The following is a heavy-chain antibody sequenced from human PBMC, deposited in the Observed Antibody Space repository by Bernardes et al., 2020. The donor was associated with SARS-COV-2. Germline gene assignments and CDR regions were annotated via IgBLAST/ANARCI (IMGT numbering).Heavy chain of an antibody. CDR1: GGSVSDHF. CDR2: NNPRGST. V-gene: IGHV4-34*01. J-gene: IGHJ4*02. Sequence: SETLSLTCAVYGGSVSDHFWSWIRQPPGKGLEWIGENNPRGSTNYNPSLTSRVTIPVDTSKNQFSLILSSVTAADTAVYYFEGLRQSTGGHYFTFDSWGQGTLVTDSS. CDR3: EGLRQSTGGHYFTFDS. D-gene: IGHD2-8*02.